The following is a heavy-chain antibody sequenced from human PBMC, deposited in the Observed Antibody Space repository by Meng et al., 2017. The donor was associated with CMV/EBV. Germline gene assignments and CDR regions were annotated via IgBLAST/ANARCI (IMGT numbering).Heavy chain of an antibody. CDR3: ARDLIVAWYYDFCSGRHDNWFDP. J-gene: IGHJ5*02. Sequence: GGSLRLSCAASGFTFSSYWMSWVRQAPGKGLEWVANIKQDGSEKYYVDSVKGRFTISRDNAKNSLYLQMNSLRAEDTAVYYCARDLIVAWYYDFCSGRHDNWFDPWGQGTLVTVSS. V-gene: IGHV3-7*01. CDR1: GFTFSSYW. CDR2: IKQDGSEK. D-gene: IGHD3-3*01.